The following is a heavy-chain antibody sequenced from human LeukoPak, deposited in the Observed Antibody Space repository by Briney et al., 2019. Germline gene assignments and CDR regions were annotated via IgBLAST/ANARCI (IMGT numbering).Heavy chain of an antibody. Sequence: GASVKVSCKASGYTFTDYYMHWVRQAPGQGPEWMGWINPNSGGTGYAQKFQGRVTITRDTSISTAYMELSRLRSDDTAVYYCARDEIREVGVVITDAFDIWGQGTMVTVSS. CDR3: ARDEIREVGVVITDAFDI. V-gene: IGHV1-2*02. CDR2: INPNSGGT. J-gene: IGHJ3*02. D-gene: IGHD3-3*01. CDR1: GYTFTDYY.